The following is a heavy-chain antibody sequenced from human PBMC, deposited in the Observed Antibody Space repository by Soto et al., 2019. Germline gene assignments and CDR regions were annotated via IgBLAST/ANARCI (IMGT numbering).Heavy chain of an antibody. D-gene: IGHD3-22*01. CDR1: GYSFTSYW. CDR3: ARSVSYYYDSSGYYYSDY. V-gene: IGHV5-51*01. J-gene: IGHJ4*02. Sequence: PGESMKVSCKGSGYSFTSYWIGWVSQMPGKGMEWMGIIYPGDSDTRYSPSFQGQVTISADKSISTAYLQWSSLKASDTAMYYFARSVSYYYDSSGYYYSDYWGQGTLVTVSS. CDR2: IYPGDSDT.